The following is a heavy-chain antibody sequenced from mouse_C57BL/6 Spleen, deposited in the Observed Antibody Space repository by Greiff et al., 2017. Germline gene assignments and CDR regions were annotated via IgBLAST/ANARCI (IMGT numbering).Heavy chain of an antibody. V-gene: IGHV1-18*01. CDR1: GYTFTDYN. J-gene: IGHJ1*01. CDR2: INPNNGGT. Sequence: VQLQQSGPELVKPGASVKIPCKASGYTFTDYNMDWVKQSHGKSLEWIGDINPNNGGTIYNQKFKGKATLTVDKSSSTAYMERRSLTSEDTADYYGARRIYGGSYWYFDVWGQGTTLTVSS. CDR3: ARRIYGGSYWYFDV. D-gene: IGHD1-1*01.